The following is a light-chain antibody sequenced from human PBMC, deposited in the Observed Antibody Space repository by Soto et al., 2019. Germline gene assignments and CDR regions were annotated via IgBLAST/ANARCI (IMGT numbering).Light chain of an antibody. J-gene: IGKJ3*01. CDR3: QKCDYLPI. V-gene: IGKV1-33*01. CDR1: HDITSY. Sequence: DIQMTQSPSSLSASVGDRVTITCQASHDITSYLNWYQHKPGKAPKLLIYDASILEAGVPSRFSGSGSGTVFTFAISSLQSEDVATYYCQKCDYLPIFGPGTTVDFK. CDR2: DAS.